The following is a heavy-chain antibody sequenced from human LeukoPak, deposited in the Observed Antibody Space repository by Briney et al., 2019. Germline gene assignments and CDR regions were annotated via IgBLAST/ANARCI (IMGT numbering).Heavy chain of an antibody. V-gene: IGHV4-34*01. CDR3: ARLSTGYHNNWFDP. Sequence: SETLSLTCAVYGGSFSGYYWSWIRQPPGKGLEWIGEINHSGSTNYNPSLKSRVTISVDTSKNQFSLKLSSVTAADTAVYYCARLSTGYHNNWFDPWGQGTLVTVSS. D-gene: IGHD3-22*01. CDR1: GGSFSGYY. CDR2: INHSGST. J-gene: IGHJ5*02.